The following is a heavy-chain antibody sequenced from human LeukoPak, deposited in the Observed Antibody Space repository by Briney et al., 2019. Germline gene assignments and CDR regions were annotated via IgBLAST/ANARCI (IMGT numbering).Heavy chain of an antibody. D-gene: IGHD3-10*01. CDR1: GVSFSGYY. CDR3: ARGGPTGSGSNYFDY. Sequence: PSETLSLTCAVYGVSFSGYYWSWIRQPPGRGLEWIGEINHSGSTNYNPSLKSRVTISVDTSKNQFSLKLSSVTAADTAVYYCARGGPTGSGSNYFDYWGQGTLVTVSS. V-gene: IGHV4-34*01. CDR2: INHSGST. J-gene: IGHJ4*02.